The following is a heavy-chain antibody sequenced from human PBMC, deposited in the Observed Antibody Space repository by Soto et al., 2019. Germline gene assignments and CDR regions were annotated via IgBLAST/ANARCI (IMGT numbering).Heavy chain of an antibody. V-gene: IGHV1-69*13. Sequence: SVKVSCKASGYTFTSYAISWVRQAPGQGLEWMGGIIPIFGTANYAQKFQGRVTITADESTSTAYMELSSLRSEDTAVYYCARDPHSSSSLFSSWGQGTLVTVSS. CDR1: GYTFTSYA. CDR2: IIPIFGTA. CDR3: ARDPHSSSSLFSS. J-gene: IGHJ4*02. D-gene: IGHD6-6*01.